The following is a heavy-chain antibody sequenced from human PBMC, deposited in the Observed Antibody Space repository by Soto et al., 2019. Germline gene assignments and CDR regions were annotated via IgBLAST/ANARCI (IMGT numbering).Heavy chain of an antibody. J-gene: IGHJ3*02. CDR2: IHYGGIT. V-gene: IGHV4-39*02. CDR1: GVSVTSSSYY. Sequence: ASETLSLTCSVSGVSVTSSSYYWGWIRQPPGKGLEWIGNIHYGGITYYNPSLKRRVAMSVDTSKNQFSLRLDSLTVADTAVYYCARDYYDSSGRDAFDIWGQGTMVTVSS. D-gene: IGHD3-22*01. CDR3: ARDYYDSSGRDAFDI.